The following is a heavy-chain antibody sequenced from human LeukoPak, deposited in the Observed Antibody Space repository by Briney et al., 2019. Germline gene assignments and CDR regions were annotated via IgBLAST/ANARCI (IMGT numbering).Heavy chain of an antibody. D-gene: IGHD4-17*01. J-gene: IGHJ4*02. CDR3: ARHRDYGDYGPALDY. CDR2: INHSGST. V-gene: IGHV4-34*01. CDR1: GGSFSGYY. Sequence: SETLSLTCAVYGGSFSGYYWSWIRQPPGKGLEWIGEINHSGSTNYNPSLKSRVTISVDTSKNQFSLKLSSVTAADTAVYYCARHRDYGDYGPALDYWGQGTLVTVSS.